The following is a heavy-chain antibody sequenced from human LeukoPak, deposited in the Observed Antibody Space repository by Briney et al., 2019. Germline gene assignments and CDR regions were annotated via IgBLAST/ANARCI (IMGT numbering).Heavy chain of an antibody. J-gene: IGHJ4*02. V-gene: IGHV4-59*01. CDR3: ARVEVNYYGSGSYYLYFDY. D-gene: IGHD3-10*01. Sequence: SETLSLTCTVSGGSITSYWSWIRQPPGKGLEWIGYIYYSGSTNYNPSLKSRVTISVDTSKNQFSLKLSSVTAADTAVYYCARVEVNYYGSGSYYLYFDYWGQGTLVTVSS. CDR1: GGSITSY. CDR2: IYYSGST.